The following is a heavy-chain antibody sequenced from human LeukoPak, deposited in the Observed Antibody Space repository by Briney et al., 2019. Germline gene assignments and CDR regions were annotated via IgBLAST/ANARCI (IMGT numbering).Heavy chain of an antibody. CDR1: GYSFNSYW. J-gene: IGHJ4*02. D-gene: IGHD1-26*01. CDR2: IYPGDSDA. V-gene: IGHV5-51*01. CDR3: ARRRDLYSGSYYPFDY. Sequence: GESLKISWKGSGYSFNSYWIGWVRQMPGKGLKWMGIIYPGDSDARYSPSFQGQVTISADKSISTAYLQWSSLKASDAAMYYCARRRDLYSGSYYPFDYWGQGTLVTVSS.